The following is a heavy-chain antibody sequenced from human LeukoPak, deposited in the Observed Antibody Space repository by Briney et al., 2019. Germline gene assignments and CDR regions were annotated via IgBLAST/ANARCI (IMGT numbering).Heavy chain of an antibody. J-gene: IGHJ4*02. Sequence: GGSLRLSCAASGFTFSNYYMTWVRQAPWKGLELVANIEQDGSEKYYVDSVKGRFTISRDNAKNSLFLQMNSLRPEDTAVYYCARDRVIQGYSSGWLFDYWGQGTLVTVSS. CDR3: ARDRVIQGYSSGWLFDY. CDR1: GFTFSNYY. V-gene: IGHV3-7*05. D-gene: IGHD6-19*01. CDR2: IEQDGSEK.